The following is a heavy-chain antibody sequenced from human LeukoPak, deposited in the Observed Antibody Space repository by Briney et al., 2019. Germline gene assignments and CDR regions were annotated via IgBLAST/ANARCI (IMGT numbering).Heavy chain of an antibody. D-gene: IGHD4-17*01. J-gene: IGHJ6*04. CDR2: ISYDGSNK. V-gene: IGHV3-30*03. CDR1: GFTFSSYG. Sequence: GGSLRLSCAASGFTFSSYGMHWVRQAPGKGLEWVAVISYDGSNKYYADSVKGRFTISRDNSKNTLYLQMNSLRAEDTAVYYCARDLSPVTSSDAHYYYYGMDVWGKGTTVTVSS. CDR3: ARDLSPVTSSDAHYYYYGMDV.